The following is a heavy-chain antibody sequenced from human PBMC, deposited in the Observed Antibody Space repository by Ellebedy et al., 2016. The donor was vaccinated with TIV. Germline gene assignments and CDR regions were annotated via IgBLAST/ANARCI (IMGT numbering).Heavy chain of an antibody. Sequence: SETLSLXXTVSGGSISSGGYYWSWIRQHPGKGLEWIGYIYYSGSTYYNPSLKSRVTISVDTSKNQFSLKLSSVTAADTAVYYCARGLNFGSGSYNYYFDYWGQGTLVTVS. CDR2: IYYSGST. CDR3: ARGLNFGSGSYNYYFDY. D-gene: IGHD3-10*01. J-gene: IGHJ4*02. CDR1: GGSISSGGYY. V-gene: IGHV4-31*03.